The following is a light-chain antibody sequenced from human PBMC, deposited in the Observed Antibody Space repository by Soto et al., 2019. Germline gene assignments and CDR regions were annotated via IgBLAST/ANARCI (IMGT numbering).Light chain of an antibody. CDR3: QQYDSYPWT. J-gene: IGKJ1*01. V-gene: IGKV1-5*03. Sequence: DIQMTQSPSTLSASVGDRVTISCRASQFITTWLAWYQQKPGKAPKLLIYKASSLESGVPSRFSGSGSGTDFTLTITSLQPDDFAKYYCQQYDSYPWTFGRGTKVEIK. CDR2: KAS. CDR1: QFITTW.